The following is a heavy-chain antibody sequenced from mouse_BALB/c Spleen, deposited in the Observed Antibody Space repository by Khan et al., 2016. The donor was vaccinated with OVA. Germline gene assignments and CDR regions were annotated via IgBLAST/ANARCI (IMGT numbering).Heavy chain of an antibody. J-gene: IGHJ3*01. Sequence: EVQLVESGPGLVKPSLSLSLTCTVTGYSITSDYAWNWIRQFPGHKLEWMGNISYSGRTSYTPSLKSRISITRDTSKNQFFLQLNSVTTEDTATYFCVRGRAYWGQGTLVTVSA. CDR1: GYSITSDYA. V-gene: IGHV3-2*02. D-gene: IGHD3-3*01. CDR2: ISYSGRT. CDR3: VRGRAY.